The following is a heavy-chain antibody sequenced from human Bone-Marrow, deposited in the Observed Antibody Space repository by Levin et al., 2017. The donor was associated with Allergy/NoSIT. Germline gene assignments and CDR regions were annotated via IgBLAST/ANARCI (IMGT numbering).Heavy chain of an antibody. CDR1: QFVFSDYG. D-gene: IGHD2-8*01. J-gene: IGHJ6*02. CDR2: ISYDGTDT. V-gene: IGHV3-33*05. CDR3: AKRLGFCTTASCDYLYYVMDF. Sequence: GGSLRLSCTASQFVFSDYGMHWVRQSPGKGLEWVAFISYDGTDTFYADSEQGRFTVSRDNRRNTLTLQIDRLRVEDTAVYYCAKRLGFCTTASCDYLYYVMDFWGHGTTVTVSS.